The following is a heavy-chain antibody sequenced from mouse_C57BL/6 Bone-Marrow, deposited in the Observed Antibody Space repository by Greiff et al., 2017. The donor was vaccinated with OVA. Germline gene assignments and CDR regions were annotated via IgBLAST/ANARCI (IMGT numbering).Heavy chain of an antibody. V-gene: IGHV5-17*01. D-gene: IGHD1-1*01. CDR2: ISSGSSTI. Sequence: EVKVVESGGGLVKPGGSLKLSCAASGFTFSDYGMHWVRQAPEKGLEWVAYISSGSSTIYYADTVKGRFTISRDNAKNTLFLQMTSLRSEDTAMYYCAREGGYYGSSYWYFDVWGTGTTVTVSS. CDR3: AREGGYYGSSYWYFDV. CDR1: GFTFSDYG. J-gene: IGHJ1*03.